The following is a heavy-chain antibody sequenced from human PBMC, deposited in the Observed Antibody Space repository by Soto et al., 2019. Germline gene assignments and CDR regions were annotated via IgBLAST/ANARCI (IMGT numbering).Heavy chain of an antibody. J-gene: IGHJ6*02. CDR2: IYYSGST. V-gene: IGHV4-59*01. CDR1: GGSISSYY. D-gene: IGHD4-17*01. CDR3: ARGTTVTTYGVDYYYGMDV. Sequence: PXETLSLTCTVSGGSISSYYWSWIRQPPGKGLEWIGYIYYSGSTNYNPSLKSRVTISVDTSKNQFSLKLSSVTAADTAVYYCARGTTVTTYGVDYYYGMDVWGQGTTVTVSS.